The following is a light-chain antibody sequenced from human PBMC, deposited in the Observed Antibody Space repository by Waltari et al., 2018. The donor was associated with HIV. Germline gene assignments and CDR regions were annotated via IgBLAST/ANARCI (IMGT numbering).Light chain of an antibody. CDR2: EVS. J-gene: IGLJ2*01. CDR3: SSYTSSSTLL. CDR1: SSDVGGYNY. V-gene: IGLV2-14*01. Sequence: QSALTQPASVSGSPGQSITISCTGTSSDVGGYNYVPWYQQPPGKAPKLKIYEVSNRPSGVSNRFSGSKSGNTASLTISGLQAEDEADYYCSSYTSSSTLLFGGGTKLTVL.